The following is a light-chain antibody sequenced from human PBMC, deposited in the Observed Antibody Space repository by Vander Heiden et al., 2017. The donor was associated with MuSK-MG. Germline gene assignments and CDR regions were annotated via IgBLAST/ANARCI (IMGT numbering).Light chain of an antibody. J-gene: IGKJ1*01. V-gene: IGKV1-39*01. CDR1: QRVSTY. CDR2: AAS. CDR3: QQTVSTPRT. Sequence: DIQMTQSPSSLSASVGDRVTITCRASQRVSTYLNWYQQKPGKAPKRLIYAASSLQSGVPSRFSGSGSGTDFTLTISGLQFEDSATYYCQQTVSTPRTFGQGTKVEIK.